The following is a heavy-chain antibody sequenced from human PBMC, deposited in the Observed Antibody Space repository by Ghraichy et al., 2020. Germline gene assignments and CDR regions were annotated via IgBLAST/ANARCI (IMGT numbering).Heavy chain of an antibody. D-gene: IGHD3-22*01. CDR2: ISGSGGST. CDR3: AKGRSSGYYWDDAFDI. CDR1: GFTFSSYA. V-gene: IGHV3-23*01. Sequence: LSLTCAASGFTFSSYAMSWVRQAPGKGLEWVSAISGSGGSTYYADSVKGRFTISRDNSKNTLYLQMNSLRAEDTAVYYCAKGRSSGYYWDDAFDIWGQGTMVTVSS. J-gene: IGHJ3*02.